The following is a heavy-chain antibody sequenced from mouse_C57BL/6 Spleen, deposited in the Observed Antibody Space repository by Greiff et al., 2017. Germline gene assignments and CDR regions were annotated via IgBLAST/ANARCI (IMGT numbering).Heavy chain of an antibody. CDR3: TRGDYDYYFDY. CDR2: ISSGGDYI. D-gene: IGHD2-4*01. Sequence: EVTLQESGEGLVKPGGSLKLSCAASGFTFSSYAMSWVRQTPEKRLELVAYISSGGDYIYYADTVKGRFTISRDNARNTMYLQMSSLKSEDTAMYYCTRGDYDYYFDYWGQGTTLTVSS. J-gene: IGHJ2*01. V-gene: IGHV5-9-1*02. CDR1: GFTFSSYA.